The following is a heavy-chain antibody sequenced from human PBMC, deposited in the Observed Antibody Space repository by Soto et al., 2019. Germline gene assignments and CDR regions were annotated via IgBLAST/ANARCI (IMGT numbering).Heavy chain of an antibody. CDR3: ARGAHYYYSGMDV. J-gene: IGHJ6*02. Sequence: SETLSLTCTVSGGSISSYYWSWIRQPPGKGLEWIGYIYYSGSTNYNPSLKSRVTISVDTSKNQFSLRLSSVTAADTAVYYCARGAHYYYSGMDVWGQGTTVTVSS. CDR2: IYYSGST. CDR1: GGSISSYY. V-gene: IGHV4-59*08. D-gene: IGHD3-16*01.